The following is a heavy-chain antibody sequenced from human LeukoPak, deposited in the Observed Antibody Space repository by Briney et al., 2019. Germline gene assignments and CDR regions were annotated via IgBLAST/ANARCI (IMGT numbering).Heavy chain of an antibody. CDR2: ISGSGGST. V-gene: IGHV3-23*01. CDR1: GFTFSSYA. J-gene: IGHJ4*02. CDR3: TRGSYYYGSG. D-gene: IGHD3-10*01. Sequence: GGSLRLSCAASGFTFSSYAMNWVRQAPGKGLEWVSTISGSGGSTYYADSVKGRITISRDNPKNTLYLQMNSLRAGDTAVYYCTRGSYYYGSGWGQGTLVTVSS.